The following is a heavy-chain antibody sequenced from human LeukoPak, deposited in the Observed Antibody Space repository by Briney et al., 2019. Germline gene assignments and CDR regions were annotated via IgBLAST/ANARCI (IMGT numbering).Heavy chain of an antibody. CDR2: IYHSGST. Sequence: SGTLSLTCAVSGGSISSSNWWSWVRQPPGKGLEWIGEIYHSGSTSYNPSLKSRLTISKDKFKNQFSLKLTSVTVADTAVYFCARVKAVAGTLPHLLDYWGQGTLVTVSS. V-gene: IGHV4-4*02. J-gene: IGHJ4*02. D-gene: IGHD6-19*01. CDR3: ARVKAVAGTLPHLLDY. CDR1: GGSISSSNW.